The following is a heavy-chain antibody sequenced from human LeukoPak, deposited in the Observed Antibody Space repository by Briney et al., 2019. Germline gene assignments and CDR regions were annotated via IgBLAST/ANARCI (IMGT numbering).Heavy chain of an antibody. Sequence: GGSLRLSCAASGFTFSSYWMSWVRQAPGKGLEWVANIKQDGSEKYYVDSVKGRFTISRDNSKNTLYLQMNSLRAEDTAVYYCAKEMAGTPYYYGMDVWGQGTTVTVSS. J-gene: IGHJ6*02. CDR2: IKQDGSEK. CDR1: GFTFSSYW. CDR3: AKEMAGTPYYYGMDV. D-gene: IGHD1-1*01. V-gene: IGHV3-7*01.